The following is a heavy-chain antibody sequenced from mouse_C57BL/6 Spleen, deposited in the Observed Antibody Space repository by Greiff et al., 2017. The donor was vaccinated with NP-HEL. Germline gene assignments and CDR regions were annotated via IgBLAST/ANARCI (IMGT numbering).Heavy chain of an antibody. CDR3: ARILLEGYAMDY. V-gene: IGHV2-2*01. J-gene: IGHJ4*01. D-gene: IGHD1-1*01. CDR2: IWSGGST. Sequence: VQRVESGPGLVQPSQSLSITCTVSGFSLTSYGVHWVRQSPGKGLEWLGVIWSGGSTDYHAAFISRLSISKDNSKSQVFFKMNSLQADDTAIYYCARILLEGYAMDYWGQGTSVTVSS. CDR1: GFSLTSYG.